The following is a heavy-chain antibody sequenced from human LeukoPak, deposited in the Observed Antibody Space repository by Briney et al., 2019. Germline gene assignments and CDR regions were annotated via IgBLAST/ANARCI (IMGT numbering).Heavy chain of an antibody. CDR1: GGSFSGYY. Sequence: SETLSLTCAVYGGSFSGYYWSWIHQPPGKGLEWNGEINHSGSTNYNPSLKSRVTISVDTSKNQSSLKLSSVTAADTAVYYCARGPTPPAFDIWGQGTMVTVSS. J-gene: IGHJ3*02. CDR2: INHSGST. V-gene: IGHV4-34*01. CDR3: ARGPTPPAFDI.